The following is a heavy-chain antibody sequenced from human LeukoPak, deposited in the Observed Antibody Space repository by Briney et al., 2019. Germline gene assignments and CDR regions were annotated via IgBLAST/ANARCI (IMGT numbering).Heavy chain of an antibody. J-gene: IGHJ4*02. CDR1: GGSVSSGSYY. CDR2: IYYSGST. V-gene: IGHV4-39*07. Sequence: PSETLSLTCTVSGGSVSSGSYYWGWIRQPPGKGLEWIGSIYYSGSTYYNPSLKSRVTISVDTSKNQFSLKLSSVTAADTAVYYCASNELLWFGESKYYFDYWGQGTLVTVSS. CDR3: ASNELLWFGESKYYFDY. D-gene: IGHD3-10*01.